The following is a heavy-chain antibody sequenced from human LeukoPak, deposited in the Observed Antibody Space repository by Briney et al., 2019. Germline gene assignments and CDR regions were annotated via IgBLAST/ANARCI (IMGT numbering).Heavy chain of an antibody. J-gene: IGHJ6*03. D-gene: IGHD1-26*01. CDR1: GFTFSSYN. CDR3: ARDPYSGSYGNYYYYFMDV. V-gene: IGHV3-21*01. CDR2: ITSGSSYR. Sequence: GGSLRPSCAASGFTFSSYNMNWVRQAPGKGLEWVSSITSGSSYRFYADSVKGRFTISRDNAKNSLYLQMNSLRAEDTAVYYCARDPYSGSYGNYYYYFMDVWGKGTTVTISS.